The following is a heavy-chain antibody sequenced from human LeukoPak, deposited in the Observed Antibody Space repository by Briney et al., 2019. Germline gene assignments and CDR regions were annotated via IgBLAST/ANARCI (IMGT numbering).Heavy chain of an antibody. V-gene: IGHV3-74*01. D-gene: IGHD3-10*01. CDR1: GFTFNTYW. J-gene: IGHJ4*02. Sequence: GGSLRLSCAASGFTFNTYWMHWVRQAPGKGLEWVSRIGTDGRTTDYADSVKGRFTISRDNSKNTLYLQMNSLRAEDTAVYYCARDGSGSYYKDGRFDYWGQGTLVTVSS. CDR2: IGTDGRTT. CDR3: ARDGSGSYYKDGRFDY.